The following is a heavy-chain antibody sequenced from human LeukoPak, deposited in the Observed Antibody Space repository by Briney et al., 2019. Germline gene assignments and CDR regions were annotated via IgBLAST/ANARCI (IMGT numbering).Heavy chain of an antibody. Sequence: SETLSLTCTVSGGSISSSSYYWGWIRQPPGKGLEWIGSIYYSGSTYYNPSVKSRVTISVDTSKNQFSLKLSSVTAADTAVYYCATHTSSWYGRSGYWGQGTLVTVSS. CDR1: GGSISSSSYY. CDR2: IYYSGST. CDR3: ATHTSSWYGRSGY. J-gene: IGHJ4*02. V-gene: IGHV4-39*01. D-gene: IGHD6-13*01.